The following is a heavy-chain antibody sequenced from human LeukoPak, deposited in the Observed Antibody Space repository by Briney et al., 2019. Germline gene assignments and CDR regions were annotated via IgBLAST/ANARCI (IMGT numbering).Heavy chain of an antibody. D-gene: IGHD1-26*01. V-gene: IGHV6-1*01. CDR1: GDSVSRNGIA. Sequence: SQTLSLTCAISGDSVSRNGIAWNWVRQSPSRGLECLGRTYYRSKWYYDYAVSVKSRITINPDTSKNQFSLQLNSVTPEDTAVYYCARTNSGSYDYWGQGTLVTVSS. CDR3: ARTNSGSYDY. CDR2: TYYRSKWYY. J-gene: IGHJ4*02.